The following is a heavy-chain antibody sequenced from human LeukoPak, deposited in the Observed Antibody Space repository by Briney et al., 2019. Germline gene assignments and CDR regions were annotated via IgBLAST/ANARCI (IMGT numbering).Heavy chain of an antibody. CDR1: GFTFSSYA. V-gene: IGHV3-23*01. CDR3: AEGLRGERGSGWYPYCFDY. D-gene: IGHD6-19*01. Sequence: GGSLRLSCAASGFTFSSYAMSWVRQAPGKGLEWVSAISGSGGSTYYADSVKGRFTISRDNSKNTLYLQMNSLRAEDTAVYYCAEGLRGERGSGWYPYCFDYWGQGTLVTVSS. CDR2: ISGSGGST. J-gene: IGHJ4*02.